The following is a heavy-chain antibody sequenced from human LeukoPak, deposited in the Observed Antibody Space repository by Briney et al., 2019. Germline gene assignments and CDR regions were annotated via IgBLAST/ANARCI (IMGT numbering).Heavy chain of an antibody. V-gene: IGHV4-59*01. CDR2: IYYSGST. D-gene: IGHD2-15*01. CDR1: GGSISSYY. CDR3: ARERYCSGGSCYADDAFDI. J-gene: IGHJ3*02. Sequence: SETLSLTCTVSGGSISSYYWSWIRQPPGKGLEWIGYIYYSGSTNYNPSLKSRVTISVDTSKNQFSLKLSSVTAAGTAVYYCARERYCSGGSCYADDAFDIWGQGTMVTVSS.